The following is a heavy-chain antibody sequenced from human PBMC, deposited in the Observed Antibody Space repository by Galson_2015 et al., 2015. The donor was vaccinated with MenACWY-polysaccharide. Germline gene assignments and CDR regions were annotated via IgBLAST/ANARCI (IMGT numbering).Heavy chain of an antibody. D-gene: IGHD6-6*01. Sequence: SLRLSCAASGFTFSDYYMSWVRQAPGKGLEWVSYISSSGSTIYYADSVKGRFTISRDNAKNSLYLQMNSLRAEDTAVHYCARSGPRAAPGRRYLDYWGQGPLVTVSS. V-gene: IGHV3-11*01. CDR2: ISSSGSTI. J-gene: IGHJ4*02. CDR1: GFTFSDYY. CDR3: ARSGPRAAPGRRYLDY.